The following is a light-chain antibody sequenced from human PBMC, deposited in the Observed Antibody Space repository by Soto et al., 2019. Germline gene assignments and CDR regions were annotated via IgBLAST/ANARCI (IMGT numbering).Light chain of an antibody. CDR3: QQYETPSAT. CDR2: DAS. J-gene: IGKJ4*01. Sequence: DIQMTQSPSSLSASVGDRVTITCQASQDISNYLNWYQQKPGKAPKLLIYDASNLETGVQSRFSGSRYGTDFTFTISSLQPEDVATYYCQQYETPSATFGDGTKV. CDR1: QDISNY. V-gene: IGKV1-33*01.